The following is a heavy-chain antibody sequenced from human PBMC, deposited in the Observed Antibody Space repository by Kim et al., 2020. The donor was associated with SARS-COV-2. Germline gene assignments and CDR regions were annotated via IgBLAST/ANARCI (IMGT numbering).Heavy chain of an antibody. V-gene: IGHV4-31*02. CDR2: INYRGGT. J-gene: IGHJ5*01. Sequence: INYRGGTSYNPSLKSRVTISVDTSRNQFSLTLRSVTAADTAVYYCTSNDSWGQGTLVTVSS. CDR3: TSNDS.